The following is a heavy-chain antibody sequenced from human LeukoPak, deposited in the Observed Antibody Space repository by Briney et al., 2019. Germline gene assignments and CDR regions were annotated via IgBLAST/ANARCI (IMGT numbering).Heavy chain of an antibody. J-gene: IGHJ5*02. CDR3: ARGIVVQPSANWFDP. D-gene: IGHD2-2*01. CDR2: INADDGNT. V-gene: IGHV1-3*01. Sequence: EASVKVSCKTSGYTFTTYAIHWVRQAPGQRLEWMGLINADDGNTRYSQRFQGRVTITRDTSANTAYMELSSLGFEDTAVYYCARGIVVQPSANWFDPWGQGTPVTVSS. CDR1: GYTFTTYA.